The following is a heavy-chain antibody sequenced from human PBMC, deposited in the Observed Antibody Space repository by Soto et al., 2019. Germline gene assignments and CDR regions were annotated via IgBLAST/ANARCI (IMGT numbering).Heavy chain of an antibody. Sequence: EVQLLESGGGLVQPGGSLRRSCAASGFTFSSYAMSWVRQAPGKGLEWVSAISGSGGSTYYADSVKGRFTISRDNSKNKLYLQMNSLRAEDTAVYYCAKKGPGIDSFDIWGQGTMVTVAS. D-gene: IGHD1-1*01. V-gene: IGHV3-23*01. CDR2: ISGSGGST. CDR3: AKKGPGIDSFDI. CDR1: GFTFSSYA. J-gene: IGHJ3*02.